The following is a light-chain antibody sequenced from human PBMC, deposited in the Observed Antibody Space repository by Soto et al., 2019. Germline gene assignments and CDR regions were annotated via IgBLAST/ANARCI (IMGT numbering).Light chain of an antibody. V-gene: IGLV2-23*02. CDR2: EVN. Sequence: QSVLTQPASVSGSPGQAITISCTGTSSNVGSYKLVSWYQQHPGKAPKLMIFEVNKPPPGASTRSSGSKSGTTASLTISGLKVEDEADYYCCSSGGSPTYVFGTGTKATVL. J-gene: IGLJ1*01. CDR3: CSSGGSPTYV. CDR1: SSNVGSYKL.